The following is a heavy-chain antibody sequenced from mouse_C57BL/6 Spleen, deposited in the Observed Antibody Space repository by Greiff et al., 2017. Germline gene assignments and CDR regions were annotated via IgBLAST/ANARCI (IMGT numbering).Heavy chain of an antibody. Sequence: QVQLQQSGPELVKPGASVKISCKASGYAFSSSWMNWVKQRPGKGLEWIGRIYPGDGDTNYNGKFKGKATLTADKSSSTAYMQLSSLTSEDSAVYFCARGMGNYLDYWGQGTTLTVSS. D-gene: IGHD2-3*01. CDR3: ARGMGNYLDY. CDR2: IYPGDGDT. CDR1: GYAFSSSW. J-gene: IGHJ2*01. V-gene: IGHV1-82*01.